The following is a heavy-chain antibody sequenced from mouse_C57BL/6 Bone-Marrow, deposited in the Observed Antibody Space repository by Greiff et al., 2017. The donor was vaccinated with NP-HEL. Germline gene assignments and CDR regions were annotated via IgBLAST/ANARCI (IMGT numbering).Heavy chain of an antibody. CDR3: AREGYYYGSSHDWYFDV. CDR2: IDPSDSYT. D-gene: IGHD1-1*01. J-gene: IGHJ1*03. CDR1: GYTFTSYW. V-gene: IGHV1-59*01. Sequence: VQLQQPGAELVRPGTSVKLSCKASGYTFTSYWMHWVKQRPGQGLEWIGVIDPSDSYTNYNQKFKGKATLTVDTSSSTAYMQLSSLTSEDSAVYYCAREGYYYGSSHDWYFDVWGTGTTVTVAS.